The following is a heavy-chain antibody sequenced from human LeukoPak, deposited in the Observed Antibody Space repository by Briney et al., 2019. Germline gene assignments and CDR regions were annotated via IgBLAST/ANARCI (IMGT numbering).Heavy chain of an antibody. D-gene: IGHD5-12*01. CDR2: IIPIVGTA. J-gene: IGHJ1*01. V-gene: IGHV1-69*01. CDR3: AREAVGGLVDVRATSEYFQN. Sequence: SLKVSCKASGGTFSSYAISWVRQAPGQGLEWMGGIIPIVGTANYAQKFQGRVTITADESTSTAYMALSSLRSEDTAVYYCAREAVGGLVDVRATSEYFQNWGQGTLVTVSS. CDR1: GGTFSSYA.